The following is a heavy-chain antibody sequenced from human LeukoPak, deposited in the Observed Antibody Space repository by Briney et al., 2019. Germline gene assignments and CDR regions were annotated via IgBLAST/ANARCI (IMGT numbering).Heavy chain of an antibody. CDR2: ISSSGSTI. J-gene: IGHJ4*02. CDR3: ARDQYFGALDY. CDR1: GFTFSSYE. Sequence: GLLRLSCAASGFTFSSYEMYWVRQAPGKGLEWVSYISSSGSTIYYADSVKGRFTISRDNAKNSLYLQMNSLRAEDTVVYYCARDQYFGALDYWGQGTLVTLSS. V-gene: IGHV3-48*03. D-gene: IGHD3-9*01.